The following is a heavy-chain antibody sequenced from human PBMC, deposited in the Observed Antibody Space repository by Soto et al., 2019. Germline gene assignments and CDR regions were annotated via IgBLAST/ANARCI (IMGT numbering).Heavy chain of an antibody. CDR2: IIPIFGTA. J-gene: IGHJ4*02. Sequence: GASVKVSCKASGGTFSSYAISWVRQAPGQGLEWMGGIIPIFGTANYAQKFQGRVTITADESTSTAYMELSSLRSEATAVFYCARAGYAQPHEFDYWAQGPLVTVSS. CDR1: GGTFSSYA. V-gene: IGHV1-69*13. CDR3: ARAGYAQPHEFDY. D-gene: IGHD2-2*01.